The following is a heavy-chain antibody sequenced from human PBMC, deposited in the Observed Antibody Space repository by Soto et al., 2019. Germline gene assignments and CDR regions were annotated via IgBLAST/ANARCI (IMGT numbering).Heavy chain of an antibody. CDR2: IYSGGST. J-gene: IGHJ4*02. Sequence: EVQLVESGGGLVQPGGSLRLSCAASGFTVSSNYMSWVRQAPGKGLEWVSVIYSGGSTYYADSVKGRFTISRHNSKNTLYLQMNSLRAEDTAVCYCARAPSITGTHFDYWGQGTLVTVSS. V-gene: IGHV3-53*04. D-gene: IGHD1-20*01. CDR3: ARAPSITGTHFDY. CDR1: GFTVSSNY.